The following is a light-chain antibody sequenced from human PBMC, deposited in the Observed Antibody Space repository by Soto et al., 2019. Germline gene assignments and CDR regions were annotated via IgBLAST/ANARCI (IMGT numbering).Light chain of an antibody. CDR1: SSDIGDYDY. J-gene: IGLJ2*01. Sequence: QSALTQPASVSGSPGQSITISCTGSSSDIGDYDYVSWYQQHPDKVPKLVIYDVSNRPSGVSNRFSGSKSGNTASLTISGLQAEDEADYYCSSYRSANSVVFGGGTKLTVL. V-gene: IGLV2-14*03. CDR2: DVS. CDR3: SSYRSANSVV.